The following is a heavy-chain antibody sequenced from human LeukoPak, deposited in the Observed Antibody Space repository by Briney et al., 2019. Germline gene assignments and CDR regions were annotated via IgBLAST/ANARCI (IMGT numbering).Heavy chain of an antibody. CDR2: TQYSGTT. J-gene: IGHJ4*02. V-gene: IGHV4-59*01. CDR1: SGSIIGYY. Sequence: SETLSLTCTVSSGSIIGYYWAWIRQPPGKGLEWIGYTQYSGTTEYNPSLASRATISVDTAKDQFSLNLRSVTAADTAVYYCARDRAAGTLDFWGQGTLVTVSS. CDR3: ARDRAAGTLDF. D-gene: IGHD6-13*01.